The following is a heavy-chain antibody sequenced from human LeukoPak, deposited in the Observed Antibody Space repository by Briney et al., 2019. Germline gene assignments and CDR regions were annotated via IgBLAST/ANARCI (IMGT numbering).Heavy chain of an antibody. CDR2: IQTDGNTK. CDR1: GFTFSNYG. CDR3: AREESSLVLGGLAY. J-gene: IGHJ4*02. V-gene: IGHV3-33*01. D-gene: IGHD6-13*01. Sequence: PGRSLRLSCAASGFTFSNYGIHWVRQAPGKGLEWVTFIQTDGNTKHYADSVRGRFTISRDNSKNTVSLQMNSLKAEDTAVYYCAREESSLVLGGLAYWGQGTLVTVSS.